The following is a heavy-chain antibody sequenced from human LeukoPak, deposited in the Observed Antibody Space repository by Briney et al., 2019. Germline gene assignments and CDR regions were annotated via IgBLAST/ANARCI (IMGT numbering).Heavy chain of an antibody. CDR2: INPNSGDT. J-gene: IGHJ4*02. Sequence: ASVKVSCKSSGYTFTDYYIHWVRQAPGQGLEWMGWINPNSGDTKYARKFQGRVTMTRDTSISTAYMELSRLRSDDTAVYYCARAGDYDFWSGPYYFDYWGQGTLVTVSS. D-gene: IGHD3-3*01. V-gene: IGHV1-2*02. CDR3: ARAGDYDFWSGPYYFDY. CDR1: GYTFTDYY.